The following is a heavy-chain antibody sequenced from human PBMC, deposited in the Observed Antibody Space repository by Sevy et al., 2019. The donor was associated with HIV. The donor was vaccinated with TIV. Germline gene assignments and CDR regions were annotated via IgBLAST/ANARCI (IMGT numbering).Heavy chain of an antibody. Sequence: GGSLRLSCAASGFTFDDYAMHWVRQAPGKGLEWVSGISWNSGSIGYADSGKGRFTISRDNAKNSLYLQMNSLRAEDTALYYCAKEKVVGGYYGMDVWGQGTTVTVSS. J-gene: IGHJ6*02. CDR2: ISWNSGSI. CDR1: GFTFDDYA. V-gene: IGHV3-9*01. CDR3: AKEKVVGGYYGMDV. D-gene: IGHD2-15*01.